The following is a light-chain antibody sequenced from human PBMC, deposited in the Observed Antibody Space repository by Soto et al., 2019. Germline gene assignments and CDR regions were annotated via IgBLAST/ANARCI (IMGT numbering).Light chain of an antibody. J-gene: IGKJ1*01. CDR3: QQYGSSPTT. V-gene: IGKV3-20*01. Sequence: ILLTPSPGTLSLSTGEIATLSCRASQSVSSSYLAWYQQKPGQAPRLLIYGASSRATGIPDRFSGSGSGTDFTLTISRLEPEDFAVYYCQQYGSSPTTFGQGTKVDIK. CDR1: QSVSSSY. CDR2: GAS.